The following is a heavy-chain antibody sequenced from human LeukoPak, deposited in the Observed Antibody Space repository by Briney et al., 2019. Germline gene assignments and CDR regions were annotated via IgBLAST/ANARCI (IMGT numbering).Heavy chain of an antibody. CDR1: GFTFRDYN. CDR2: ISSSSTYV. D-gene: IGHD2-2*01. V-gene: IGHV3-21*06. CDR3: ARSFCNSASCYYYYYSGLDV. Sequence: PGGSLRLSCAVSGFTFRDYNMNWVRQAPGKGLEWVSSISSSSTYVYYANSVKGRFTISRDNAKGSLFLQLNSLRAEDTAVYYCARSFCNSASCYYYYYSGLDVWGQGTTVTVS. J-gene: IGHJ6*02.